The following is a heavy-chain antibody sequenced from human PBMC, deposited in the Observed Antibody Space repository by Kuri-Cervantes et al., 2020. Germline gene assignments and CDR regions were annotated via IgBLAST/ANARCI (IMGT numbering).Heavy chain of an antibody. CDR3: ARGNSFDY. V-gene: IGHV4-39*01. J-gene: IGHJ4*02. CDR1: GGSISSSSYY. CDR2: IYYSGST. Sequence: GSLRLSCTVSGGSISSSSYYWGWIRQPPGKGLEWIGSIYYSGSTYYNPSLKSRVTISVDTSKNQFSLKLSSVTAADTAVYYCARGNSFDYWGQGTLVTVSS.